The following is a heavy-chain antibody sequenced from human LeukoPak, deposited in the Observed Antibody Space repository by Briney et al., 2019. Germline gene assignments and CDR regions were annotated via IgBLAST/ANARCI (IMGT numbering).Heavy chain of an antibody. CDR3: ARDFSSSSSVYYYYYMDV. V-gene: IGHV4-39*07. CDR1: GGSIGSSSYY. J-gene: IGHJ6*03. D-gene: IGHD6-6*01. Sequence: SETLSLTCTVSGGSIGSSSYYWGWIRQPPGKGLEWIGNIYYSGSTYFNPSLKSRVTISVDTSKNQFSLRLSSVTAADTAVYYCARDFSSSSSVYYYYYMDVWGKGTTVTVSS. CDR2: IYYSGST.